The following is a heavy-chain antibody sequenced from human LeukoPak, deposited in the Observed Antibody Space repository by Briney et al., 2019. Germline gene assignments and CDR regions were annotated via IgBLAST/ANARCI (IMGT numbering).Heavy chain of an antibody. CDR1: GFTFNNYW. V-gene: IGHV3-21*06. J-gene: IGHJ4*02. CDR2: IDSSGGYM. Sequence: GGSLRLSCAASGFTFNNYWMSWVRQAPGKGLEWVSSIDSSGGYMFYADSVKGRFIISRDNAKDSLYLQMNSLRVEDTAVYYCLRGDRRDYWGQGTLVTVSS. CDR3: LRGDRRDY.